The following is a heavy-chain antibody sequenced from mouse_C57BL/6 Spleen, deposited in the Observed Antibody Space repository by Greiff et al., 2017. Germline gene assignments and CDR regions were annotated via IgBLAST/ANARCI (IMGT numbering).Heavy chain of an antibody. V-gene: IGHV1-52*01. CDR3: ARERDYRYFDV. CDR2: IDPSDSET. J-gene: IGHJ1*03. CDR1: GYTFTSYW. Sequence: QVQLQQPGAELVRPGSSVKLSCKASGYTFTSYWMHWVKQRPIQGLEWIGNIDPSDSETHYNQKFKDKATLTVDKSSSTAYMQLSSLTSEDSAVYYCARERDYRYFDVWGTGTTVTVSS.